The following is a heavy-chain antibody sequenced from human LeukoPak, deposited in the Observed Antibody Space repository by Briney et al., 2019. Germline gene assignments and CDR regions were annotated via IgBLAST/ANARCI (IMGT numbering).Heavy chain of an antibody. CDR1: GFTFSSYR. CDR2: INHNGNVN. Sequence: GGSLRLSCAASGFTFSSYRMNWARQAPGKGLEWVASINHNGNVNYYVDSVKGRFTISRDNAKNSLYLQMSNLRAEDTAVYYCARAVWCGSSWYRGPNWFDPWGQGTLVTVSS. D-gene: IGHD6-13*01. V-gene: IGHV3-7*03. J-gene: IGHJ5*02. CDR3: ARAVWCGSSWYRGPNWFDP.